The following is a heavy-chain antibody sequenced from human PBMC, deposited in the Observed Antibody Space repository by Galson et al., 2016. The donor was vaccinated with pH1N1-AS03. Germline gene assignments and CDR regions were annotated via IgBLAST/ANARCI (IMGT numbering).Heavy chain of an antibody. J-gene: IGHJ4*02. CDR1: GFPFSGYE. CDR2: ISYSGDTE. CDR3: VRPSSGSFRY. V-gene: IGHV3-48*03. Sequence: SLRLSCAASGFPFSGYEMNWVRQAPGKGLEWISYISYSGDTENYADSVKGRFSISRDNAKNSLYPQMSALRPEDTAVYYCVRPSSGSFRYWGPGTLVTVSS. D-gene: IGHD1-26*01.